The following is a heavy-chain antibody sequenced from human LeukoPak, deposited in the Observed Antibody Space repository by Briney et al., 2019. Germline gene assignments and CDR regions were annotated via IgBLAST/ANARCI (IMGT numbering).Heavy chain of an antibody. CDR2: SRTKRQSYTT. Sequence: PGGSLRLSCTAPTLILSDHIVDWVRQAPGKGLEWVGRSRTKRQSYTTEFAASVQGRFTLSRDDSKNSLDLQMNSLKTEDTAVYFCTKDGAKDGNTAFDIWGQGTMVTVSS. CDR1: TLILSDHI. J-gene: IGHJ3*02. V-gene: IGHV3-72*01. CDR3: TKDGAKDGNTAFDI. D-gene: IGHD2/OR15-2a*01.